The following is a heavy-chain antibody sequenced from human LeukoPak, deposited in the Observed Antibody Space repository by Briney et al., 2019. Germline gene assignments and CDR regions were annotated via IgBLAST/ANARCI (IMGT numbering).Heavy chain of an antibody. D-gene: IGHD6-19*01. J-gene: IGHJ4*02. CDR1: GFSFSTYS. CDR2: ISSGGRYV. Sequence: GGSLRLSCAASGFSFSTYSMNWVRQAPGKGLEWVSSISSGGRYVYYADSVKGRFTISRDNAKNSLYLQMNSLRGEDTAVYYCTRDVRDEYTSGWYPIGYWGQGTLVTVSS. V-gene: IGHV3-21*01. CDR3: TRDVRDEYTSGWYPIGY.